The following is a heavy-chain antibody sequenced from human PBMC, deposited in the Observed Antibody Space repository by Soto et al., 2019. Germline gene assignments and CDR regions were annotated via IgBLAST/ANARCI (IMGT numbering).Heavy chain of an antibody. Sequence: QITLNESGPTVVRPTETLTLTCRFSGFSLTTSGVGVGWIRQSPGTAPEWLALIYWDDDKRYSASLKSRLTITKDTSKNQVVLTVSDLDPMDTATYYCAHRVLRTVFGLVTTTAIYFDFWGQGTPVAVSS. CDR2: IYWDDDK. CDR1: GFSLTTSGVG. J-gene: IGHJ4*02. V-gene: IGHV2-5*02. CDR3: AHRVLRTVFGLVTTTAIYFDF. D-gene: IGHD3-3*01.